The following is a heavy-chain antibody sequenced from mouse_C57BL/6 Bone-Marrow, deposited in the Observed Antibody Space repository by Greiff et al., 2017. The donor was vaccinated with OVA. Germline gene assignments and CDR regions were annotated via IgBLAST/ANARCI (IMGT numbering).Heavy chain of an antibody. CDR1: GYAFSSSW. CDR3: ARRWLLGYYYAMDY. V-gene: IGHV1-82*01. CDR2: IYPGDGDT. D-gene: IGHD2-3*01. J-gene: IGHJ4*01. Sequence: QVQLQQSGPELVKPGASVKISCKASGYAFSSSWMNWVKQRPGKGLEWIGRIYPGDGDTNYNGKFKGKATLTADKSSSTAYMQLSSLTSEDSAVYVCARRWLLGYYYAMDYWGQGTSVTVSS.